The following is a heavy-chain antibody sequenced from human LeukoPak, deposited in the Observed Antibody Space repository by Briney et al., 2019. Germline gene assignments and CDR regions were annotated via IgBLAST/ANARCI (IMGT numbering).Heavy chain of an antibody. J-gene: IGHJ4*02. CDR3: ARAPPWSGSFYCFDY. V-gene: IGHV1-8*01. CDR1: GYTFTSYD. D-gene: IGHD1-26*01. CDR2: MNPNSGNA. Sequence: ASVKVSCKASGYTFTSYDINWVRQATGQGLEWMGWMNPNSGNAGYAQKFQGRVTMTWNTSISTAYMELSSLRSEDTAVYYCARAPPWSGSFYCFDYWGQGPLVTVSS.